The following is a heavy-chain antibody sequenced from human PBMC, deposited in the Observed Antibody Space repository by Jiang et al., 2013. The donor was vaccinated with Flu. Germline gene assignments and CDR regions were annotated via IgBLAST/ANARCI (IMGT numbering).Heavy chain of an antibody. CDR1: TELS. Sequence: TELSMHWVRQAPGKGLEWMGGFDPEDGETIYAQKFQGRVTMTEDTSTDTAYMELSSLRSEDTAVYYCATPLWFGDSYYFDYWGQGTLVTVSS. CDR2: FDPEDGET. CDR3: ATPLWFGDSYYFDY. V-gene: IGHV1-24*01. D-gene: IGHD3-10*01. J-gene: IGHJ4*02.